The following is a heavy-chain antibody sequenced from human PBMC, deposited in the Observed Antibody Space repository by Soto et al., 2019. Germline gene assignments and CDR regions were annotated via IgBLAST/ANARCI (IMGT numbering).Heavy chain of an antibody. CDR2: IYHTGDT. V-gene: IGHV4-38-2*01. CDR3: ARYTSRLDL. Sequence: SETLALGCVVSSYSISGGFFWAWIRQPPGKVLEWVGSIYHTGDTHYNPSLRSQVSMSVDTSKNHFSLRLTYLTAEETAVYFCARYTSRLDLCGYGILVTVSS. J-gene: IGHJ5*02. CDR1: SYSISGGFF. D-gene: IGHD6-13*01.